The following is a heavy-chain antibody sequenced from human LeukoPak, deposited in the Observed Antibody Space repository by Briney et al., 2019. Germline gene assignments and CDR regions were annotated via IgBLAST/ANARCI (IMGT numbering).Heavy chain of an antibody. J-gene: IGHJ5*02. CDR2: ISYDGSNK. CDR3: ARVLGSSWYGVIWFDP. Sequence: PGGSLRLSCAASGFTFSTYWMSWVRQAPGKGLEWVAVISYDGSNKYYADSVKGRFTISRDNSKNTLYLQMNSLRAEDTAVYYCARVLGSSWYGVIWFDPWGQGTLVTVSS. V-gene: IGHV3-30*03. CDR1: GFTFSTYW. D-gene: IGHD6-13*01.